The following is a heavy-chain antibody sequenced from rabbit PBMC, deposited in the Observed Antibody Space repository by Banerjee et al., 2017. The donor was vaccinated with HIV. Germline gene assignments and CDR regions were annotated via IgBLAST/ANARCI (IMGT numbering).Heavy chain of an antibody. CDR1: GFSFSSNYY. D-gene: IGHD6-1*01. CDR3: ARDPYAGYAGYGYANDL. Sequence: QEQLVESGGGLVQPEGSLTLTCTASGFSFSSNYYMCWVRQAPGKGPEWIACIYNGDGNTYYATWAKGRFTISKTSSTTVTLQMTSLTAADTATYFCARDPYAGYAGYGYANDLWGPGTLVTVS. J-gene: IGHJ6*01. V-gene: IGHV1S45*01. CDR2: IYNGDGNT.